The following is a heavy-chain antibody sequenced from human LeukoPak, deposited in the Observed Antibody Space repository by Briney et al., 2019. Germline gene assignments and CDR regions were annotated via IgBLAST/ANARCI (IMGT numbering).Heavy chain of an antibody. CDR2: IRYDGSNK. Sequence: GGSLRLSCAASGFTFSSYGMHWVRQAPGKGLEWVAFIRYDGSNKYYADSVKGRFTISRDNSKNTLYLQMNSLRAEDTAVYYCAKDQEYDILTGYYLGTFDYWGQGTLVTVSS. D-gene: IGHD3-9*01. J-gene: IGHJ4*02. CDR3: AKDQEYDILTGYYLGTFDY. V-gene: IGHV3-30*02. CDR1: GFTFSSYG.